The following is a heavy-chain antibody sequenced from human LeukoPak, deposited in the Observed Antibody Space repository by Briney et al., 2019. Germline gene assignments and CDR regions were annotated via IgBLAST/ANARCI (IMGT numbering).Heavy chain of an antibody. V-gene: IGHV3-7*01. CDR1: GFSFSDYW. Sequence: PGGSLRLSCAASGFSFSDYWVSWVRQAPGKGLEWVATIRNDGSDKYYVDPVKGRFTISRDNTKNSLSLEINSLRAEDTALYYCARATSADKEDYWGQGTLVTVSS. CDR3: ARATSADKEDY. D-gene: IGHD3-3*01. CDR2: IRNDGSDK. J-gene: IGHJ4*02.